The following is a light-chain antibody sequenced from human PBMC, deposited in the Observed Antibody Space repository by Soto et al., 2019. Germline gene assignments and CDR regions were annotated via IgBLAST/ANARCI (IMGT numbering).Light chain of an antibody. CDR2: DSS. Sequence: EIVLTQSPATLSLSPGERATLACSASQSVSSYLAWYQQKPGQAPMLLIYDSSNSATAIPARFSGSGSGTDFTLTISSLEPEYLAVYYCQQRSNWTLTFGGGTKVEIK. CDR1: QSVSSY. CDR3: QQRSNWTLT. V-gene: IGKV3-11*01. J-gene: IGKJ4*01.